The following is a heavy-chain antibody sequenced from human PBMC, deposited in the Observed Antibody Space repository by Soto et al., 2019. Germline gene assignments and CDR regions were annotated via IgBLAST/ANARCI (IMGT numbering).Heavy chain of an antibody. CDR2: ISAYNGNT. CDR3: ARDQPQYYYDSSGYFDY. D-gene: IGHD3-22*01. J-gene: IGHJ4*02. V-gene: IGHV1-18*01. Sequence: QVPLVQSGAEVKKPGASVKVSCKASGYTFTSYGISWVRQAPRQGLEWMGWISAYNGNTNYAQRLQGRVTMTTDTSTSTAYMELRSLRSDDTAVYYCARDQPQYYYDSSGYFDYWGQGTLVTVSS. CDR1: GYTFTSYG.